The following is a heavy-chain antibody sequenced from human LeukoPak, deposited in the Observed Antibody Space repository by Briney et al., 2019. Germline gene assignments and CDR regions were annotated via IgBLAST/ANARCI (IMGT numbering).Heavy chain of an antibody. CDR1: GFTFNTYA. D-gene: IGHD4-11*01. CDR2: ISNGSKYN. V-gene: IGHV3-21*01. CDR3: TNFETVSATWFEA. Sequence: PGESLRLSCAASGFTFNTYAMNWVRQAPGKGLEWVSSISNGSKYNYYADSVKGRFTISRDNAKNSLFLQMNSMAAEDTAVYCCTNFETVSATWFEAWGQGTLVTVSS. J-gene: IGHJ5*02.